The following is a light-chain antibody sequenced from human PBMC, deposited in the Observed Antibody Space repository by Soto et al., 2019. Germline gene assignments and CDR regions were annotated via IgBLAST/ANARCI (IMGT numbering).Light chain of an antibody. CDR2: DAS. J-gene: IGKJ5*01. V-gene: IGKV3-11*01. CDR3: QQRSNWPG. CDR1: QSVSSY. Sequence: EIVLKQSPATLSLYPGERATLSCRASQSVSSYLAWYQQKPGQAPRLLIYDASNRATGIPARFSGSGSGTDFTLTISSLEPEDFAVYYCQQRSNWPGFGQGTRLEIK.